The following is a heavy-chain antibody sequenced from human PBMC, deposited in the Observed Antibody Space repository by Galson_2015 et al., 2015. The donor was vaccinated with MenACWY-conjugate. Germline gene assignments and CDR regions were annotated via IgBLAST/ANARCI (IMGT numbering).Heavy chain of an antibody. J-gene: IGHJ3*02. D-gene: IGHD3-3*01. CDR3: AKAESDITIFEDAFDI. CDR1: GFTFSTYG. V-gene: IGHV3-23*01. Sequence: SLRLSCAASGFTFSTYGMSWVRQAPGKGLEWVSAISGSGSSTYYADSVKGRFTISRDNSKNTLYLQMNSLRAEDTAVYYCAKAESDITIFEDAFDIWGQGTMGTVSS. CDR2: ISGSGSST.